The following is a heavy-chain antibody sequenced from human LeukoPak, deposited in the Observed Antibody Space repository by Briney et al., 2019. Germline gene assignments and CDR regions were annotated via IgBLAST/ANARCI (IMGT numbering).Heavy chain of an antibody. J-gene: IGHJ3*02. CDR2: IYYSGST. CDR3: VREAAAYYYDSSGYYRQTEAFDI. V-gene: IGHV4-61*01. CDR1: GGSVSSGSYY. D-gene: IGHD3-22*01. Sequence: SETLSLTCTVSGGSVSSGSYYWSWIRQPPGKGLEWIGYIYYSGSTNYNPSLQSRVTISLDTSKNQFSLNLNSVTAADTAVYYCVREAAAYYYDSSGYYRQTEAFDIWGQGRMVTVSS.